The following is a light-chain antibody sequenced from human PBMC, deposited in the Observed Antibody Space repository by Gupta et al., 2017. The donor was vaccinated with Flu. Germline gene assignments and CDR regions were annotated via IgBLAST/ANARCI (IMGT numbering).Light chain of an antibody. CDR3: QRRSNWPPFT. J-gene: IGKJ3*01. CDR1: QSVSSY. CDR2: DAS. Sequence: EIVLTQSPATLSLSPGERATLSCRASQSVSSYLAWYQQKPGQAPRLLIYDASNRAPGTPARFTGSGSGTDFTLTISRLEPEDFAVYYCQRRSNWPPFTFGPGTTLDIK. V-gene: IGKV3-11*01.